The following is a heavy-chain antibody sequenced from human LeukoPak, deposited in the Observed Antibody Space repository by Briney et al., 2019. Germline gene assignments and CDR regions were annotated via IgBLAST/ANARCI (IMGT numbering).Heavy chain of an antibody. J-gene: IGHJ4*02. CDR3: ARDWYSSGSSYYFDY. CDR1: GVSISSSSYY. V-gene: IGHV4-39*07. CDR2: IYYSGST. D-gene: IGHD6-19*01. Sequence: SETLSLTCTVSGVSISSSSYYWGWIRQPPGKGLEWIGSIYYSGSTYYNPSLKSRVTISVDTSKNQFSLKLSSMTAADTAVYYCARDWYSSGSSYYFDYWGQGTLVTVSS.